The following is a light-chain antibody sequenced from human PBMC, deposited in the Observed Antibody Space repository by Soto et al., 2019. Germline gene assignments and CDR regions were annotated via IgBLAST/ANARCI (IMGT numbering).Light chain of an antibody. CDR3: QPYNNWPRT. Sequence: EIVMTQSPATLSVSPGERATLSCRASQSVSSNLAWYQQKPGQAPRLLIYGASTRATGIPARFSGSGSGTEFTLTISSLQSEDFAVYYCQPYNNWPRTFGHGTKVEIK. V-gene: IGKV3-15*01. CDR1: QSVSSN. CDR2: GAS. J-gene: IGKJ1*01.